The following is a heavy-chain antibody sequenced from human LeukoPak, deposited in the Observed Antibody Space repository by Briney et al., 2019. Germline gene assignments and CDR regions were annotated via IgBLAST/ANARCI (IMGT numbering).Heavy chain of an antibody. CDR1: GGSISSSSYY. V-gene: IGHV4-39*01. Sequence: PSETLSLTCTVSGGSISSSSYYWGWIRQPSGKGLEWIGSIYYSGSTYYNPSLKSRVTISVDTSKNQFSLKLSSVTAADTAVYYCARHGLSRLYFDYWGQGTLVTVSS. CDR3: ARHGLSRLYFDY. CDR2: IYYSGST. J-gene: IGHJ4*02. D-gene: IGHD3-16*02.